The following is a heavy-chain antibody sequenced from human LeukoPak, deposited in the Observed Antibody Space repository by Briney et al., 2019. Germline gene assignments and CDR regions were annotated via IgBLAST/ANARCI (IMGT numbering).Heavy chain of an antibody. CDR3: ARVRATVTAWYFDL. CDR2: IYYSGST. V-gene: IGHV4-59*01. D-gene: IGHD4-17*01. CDR1: GGSISSYY. Sequence: SETLSLNCTVYGGSISSYYWSWIRQPTGKGLEWFGYIYYSGSTNYNPSLKSRVTISVDTSKNQFSLKLSSVTAADTAVYYCARVRATVTAWYFDLWGRGTLVTVSS. J-gene: IGHJ2*01.